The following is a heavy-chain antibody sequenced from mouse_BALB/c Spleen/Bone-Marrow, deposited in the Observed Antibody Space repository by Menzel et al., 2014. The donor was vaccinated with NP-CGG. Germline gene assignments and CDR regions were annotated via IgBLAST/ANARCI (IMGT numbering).Heavy chain of an antibody. Sequence: VQLQQSGPELVKPGASVKMSCKASGYTFTSYVMHWVKQKPGQGLEWIGYINPYNDGTKYNEKFKGKATLTSDKSSSTPYMELSSLTSEDSAVYYCARSLYGYDWYSDVWGAGTTVTVSS. CDR3: ARSLYGYDWYSDV. J-gene: IGHJ1*01. CDR2: INPYNDGT. D-gene: IGHD2-2*01. V-gene: IGHV1-14*01. CDR1: GYTFTSYV.